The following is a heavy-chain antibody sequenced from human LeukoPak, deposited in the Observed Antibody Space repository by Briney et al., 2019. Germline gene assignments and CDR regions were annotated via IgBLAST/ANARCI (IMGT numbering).Heavy chain of an antibody. J-gene: IGHJ3*01. V-gene: IGHV3-21*01. CDR2: IDSRSRNI. CDR1: GFPFSGNS. Sequence: GGSLRLSCAASGFPFSGNSMHGVRQAPGKGLEWVSVIDSRSRNIYYADSVKGRITVSRDNAKNSLYLQMDSLTVEDTAVYYCARDRDLGNWGQGTMVTVSS. D-gene: IGHD3-10*01. CDR3: ARDRDLGN.